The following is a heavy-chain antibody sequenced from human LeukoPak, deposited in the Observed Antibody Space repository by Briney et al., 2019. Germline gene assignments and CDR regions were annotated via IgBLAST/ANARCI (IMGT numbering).Heavy chain of an antibody. CDR3: AKGGSGHSVGGSCYYDY. Sequence: PGGSLRLSCAASGFTFSSYAMSWVRQAPGKGLEWVSAISGSGGSTYYADSVKGRFTISRDSSKNTLYLQMNGLRAEDTAVYYCAKGGSGHSVGGSCYYDYWGQGTLVTVSS. CDR1: GFTFSSYA. CDR2: ISGSGGST. J-gene: IGHJ4*02. D-gene: IGHD2-15*01. V-gene: IGHV3-23*01.